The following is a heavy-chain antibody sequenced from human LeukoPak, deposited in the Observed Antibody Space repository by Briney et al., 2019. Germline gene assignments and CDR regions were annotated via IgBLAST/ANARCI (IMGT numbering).Heavy chain of an antibody. CDR3: ARLQYPNTADRDAFDI. Sequence: QPGGSLRLSCAASGFTVSSNYMSWVRQAPGKGLEWVSVIYSGGSTYYADSVKGRFTISRDNSKNTLYLQMNSLRAEDTAVYYCARLQYPNTADRDAFDIWGQGTMVTVSS. CDR1: GFTVSSNY. V-gene: IGHV3-66*02. J-gene: IGHJ3*02. CDR2: IYSGGST. D-gene: IGHD4-11*01.